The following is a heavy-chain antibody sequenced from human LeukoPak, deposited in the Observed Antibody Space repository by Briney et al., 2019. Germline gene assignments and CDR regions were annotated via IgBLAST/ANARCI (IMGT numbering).Heavy chain of an antibody. V-gene: IGHV1-18*01. CDR2: ISAYNGST. Sequence: GASVKVSCKASGYTFTSYGISWVRQAPGQGLEWMGWISAYNGSTNYAQKLQGRVTMTTDTSTSTAYMELRSLRSDDTAVYYCAREEITFGGVIVLPDYWGQGTLVTVSS. D-gene: IGHD3-16*02. J-gene: IGHJ4*02. CDR3: AREEITFGGVIVLPDY. CDR1: GYTFTSYG.